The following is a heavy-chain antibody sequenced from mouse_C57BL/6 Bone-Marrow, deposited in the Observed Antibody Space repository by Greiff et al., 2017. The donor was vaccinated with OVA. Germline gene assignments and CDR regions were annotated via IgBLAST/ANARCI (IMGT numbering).Heavy chain of an antibody. D-gene: IGHD1-1*01. V-gene: IGHV5-9-1*02. Sequence: EVKLMESGEGLVKPGGSLKLSCAASGFTFSSYAMSWVRQTPEKRLEWVAYISSGGDYIYYADTVKGRFTISRDNARNTLYLQMSSLKSEDTAMYYCTRGSTTVGYYAMDYWGQGTSVTVSS. CDR2: ISSGGDYI. J-gene: IGHJ4*01. CDR3: TRGSTTVGYYAMDY. CDR1: GFTFSSYA.